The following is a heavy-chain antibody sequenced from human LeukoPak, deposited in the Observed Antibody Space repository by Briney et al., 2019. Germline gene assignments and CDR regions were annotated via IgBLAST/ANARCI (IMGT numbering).Heavy chain of an antibody. CDR3: ARDCESPLFTFDYGDPGVYYYYGMDV. CDR2: ISYDGSNK. Sequence: PGGSLRLSCAASGFTFSSYAMHWVRQAPGKGLEWVAVISYDGSNKYYADPVKGRFTISRDNSKNTLYLQMNSLRAEDTAVYYCARDCESPLFTFDYGDPGVYYYYGMDVWGQGTTVTVSS. CDR1: GFTFSSYA. J-gene: IGHJ6*02. D-gene: IGHD4-17*01. V-gene: IGHV3-30-3*01.